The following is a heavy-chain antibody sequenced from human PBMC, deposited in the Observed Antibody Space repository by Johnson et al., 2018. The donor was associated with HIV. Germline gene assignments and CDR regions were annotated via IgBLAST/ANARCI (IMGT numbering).Heavy chain of an antibody. CDR3: AQKAVAGTFTDAFDI. D-gene: IGHD6-19*01. Sequence: EKLVESGGLVPPGGSLRLSCAASGFTFSSYDMHWVRHATGNGLEWVSAISGSGGSTYYADSVKGRFTISRDNYKNTLYLQMNSLRAEDTALYYCAQKAVAGTFTDAFDIWGQGTMVTVSS. CDR2: ISGSGGST. J-gene: IGHJ3*02. CDR1: GFTFSSYD. V-gene: IGHV3-23*04.